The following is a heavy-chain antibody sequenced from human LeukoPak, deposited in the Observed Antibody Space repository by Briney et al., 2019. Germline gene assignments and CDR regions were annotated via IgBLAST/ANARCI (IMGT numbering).Heavy chain of an antibody. D-gene: IGHD2-15*01. CDR3: ARDVGGGPFFDY. CDR2: IYNSVST. CDR1: GGSIRSFY. Sequence: SETLSLTCTVPGGSIRSFYWGWIRQPPGKGLPRIGYIYNSVSTDYNPSLKSRVTISVDTSKNQFSLKLSSVTAADTAVYYCARDVGGGPFFDYWGQGTLVTVSS. V-gene: IGHV4-59*01. J-gene: IGHJ4*02.